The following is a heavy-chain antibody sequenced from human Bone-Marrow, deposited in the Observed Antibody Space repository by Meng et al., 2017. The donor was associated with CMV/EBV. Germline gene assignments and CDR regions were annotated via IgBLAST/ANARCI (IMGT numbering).Heavy chain of an antibody. V-gene: IGHV3-21*01. Sequence: GGSLRLSCAASGFTFSSYSMNWVRQAPGKGLEWVSSISSSSYIYYADSVKGRFTISRDNAKNSLYLQMNSLRAEDTSVYYCARYPFGGEYDGMDVWGQGTTANVSS. D-gene: IGHD3-3*01. CDR1: GFTFSSYS. J-gene: IGHJ6*02. CDR3: ARYPFGGEYDGMDV. CDR2: ISSSSYI.